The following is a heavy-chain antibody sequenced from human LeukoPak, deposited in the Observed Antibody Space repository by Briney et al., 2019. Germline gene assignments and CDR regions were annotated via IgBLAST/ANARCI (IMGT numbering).Heavy chain of an antibody. Sequence: PSETLSLTCAVYGGSFSGYYWSWIRQPPGKGLEWIGEINHSGSTNYNPSLKSRVTISVDTSKNQFSLKLSSVTAADTAVYYCARSHEAALFDYWAREPWSPSPQ. J-gene: IGHJ4*02. CDR3: ARSHEAALFDY. CDR1: GGSFSGYY. D-gene: IGHD6-6*01. CDR2: INHSGST. V-gene: IGHV4-34*01.